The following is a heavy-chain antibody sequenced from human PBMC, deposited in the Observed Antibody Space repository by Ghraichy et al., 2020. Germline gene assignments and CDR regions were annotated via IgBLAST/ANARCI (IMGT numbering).Heavy chain of an antibody. CDR3: TTVNFSGPNWNYLLTDAFDI. J-gene: IGHJ3*02. V-gene: IGHV3-15*01. D-gene: IGHD1-7*01. CDR1: GFTFSNAW. Sequence: GGSLRLSCAASGFTFSNAWMSWVRQAPGKGLEWVGRIKSKTDGGTTDYAAPVKGRFTISRDDSKNTLYLQMNSLKTEDTAVYYCTTVNFSGPNWNYLLTDAFDIWGQGTMVTVSS. CDR2: IKSKTDGGTT.